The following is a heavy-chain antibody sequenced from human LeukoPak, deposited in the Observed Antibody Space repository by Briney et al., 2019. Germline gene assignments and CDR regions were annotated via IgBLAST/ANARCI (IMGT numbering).Heavy chain of an antibody. CDR2: FDPEDGET. Sequence: EASVKVSCKVSGYTLTELSMHWVRQAPGKGLEWMGGFDPEDGETIYAQKFQGRVTMTEDTSTDTAYMELSSLRYEDTAVYYCALSTRVVPAATNWFDPWGQGTLVTVSS. J-gene: IGHJ5*02. D-gene: IGHD2-2*01. V-gene: IGHV1-24*01. CDR3: ALSTRVVPAATNWFDP. CDR1: GYTLTELS.